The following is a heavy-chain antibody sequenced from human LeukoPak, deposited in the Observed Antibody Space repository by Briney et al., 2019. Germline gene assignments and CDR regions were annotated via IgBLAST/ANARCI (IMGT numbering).Heavy chain of an antibody. CDR3: AISLCCSGWYPRECEGVALLDP. CDR1: GFTFSSYA. V-gene: IGHV3-23*01. CDR2: ISGSGGST. Sequence: GGSLRLSCAASGFTFSSYAMSWVRQAPGKGLEWVSAISGSGGSTYYADSVKGRFTISRDNSKNTLYLQMNSLRAEDTAVYYCAISLCCSGWYPRECEGVALLDPWGQGTLVTVSS. J-gene: IGHJ5*02. D-gene: IGHD6-19*01.